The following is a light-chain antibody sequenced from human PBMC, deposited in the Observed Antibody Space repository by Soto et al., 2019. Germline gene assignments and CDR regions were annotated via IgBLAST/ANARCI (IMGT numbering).Light chain of an antibody. Sequence: QSVLTQPASLSGSPGQSSTISCTGTSSDVGGYNYVSWYQHHPGKAPKLIIYDVTNRPSGASNPFSGSKSGNTASLTISGLQPEDEADYYCRSYTTSNHRQLVFGTGTKVTAL. CDR2: DVT. J-gene: IGLJ1*01. V-gene: IGLV2-14*03. CDR3: RSYTTSNHRQLV. CDR1: SSDVGGYNY.